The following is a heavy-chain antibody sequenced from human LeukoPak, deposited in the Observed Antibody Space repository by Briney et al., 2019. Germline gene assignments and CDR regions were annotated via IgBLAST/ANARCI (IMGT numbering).Heavy chain of an antibody. CDR1: GGSISSYY. J-gene: IGHJ5*02. CDR3: ARARGDSSSWSWFDP. V-gene: IGHV4-59*12. D-gene: IGHD6-13*01. CDR2: IYNSGGT. Sequence: PSETLSLTCTVSGGSISSYYWSWIRQPPGKGLEWIGQIYNSGGTHYNPSLKSRVIISIDTSKNQFSLKVSSVTAADTAVYYCARARGDSSSWSWFDPWGQGTLVTVSS.